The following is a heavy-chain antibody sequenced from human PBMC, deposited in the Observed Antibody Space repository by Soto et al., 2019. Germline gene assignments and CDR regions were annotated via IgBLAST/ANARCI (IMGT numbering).Heavy chain of an antibody. CDR2: MNPNSGNT. CDR1: GYTFTSYD. CDR3: AGERTGTTSMDV. D-gene: IGHD1-1*01. J-gene: IGHJ6*02. V-gene: IGHV1-8*01. Sequence: QVQLVQSGAEVKKPGASVTVSCKASGYTFTSYDFNWVRQATGQGLEWMGWMNPNSGNTGYAQKLRGRVTMTRNTSISTAYMELSRLRSEDTAVYYCAGERTGTTSMDVWGQGTTVTVSS.